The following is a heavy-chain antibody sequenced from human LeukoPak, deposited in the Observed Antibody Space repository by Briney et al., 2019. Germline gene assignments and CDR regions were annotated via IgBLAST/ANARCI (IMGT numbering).Heavy chain of an antibody. CDR3: ARHSGSSWYGEDLATDY. V-gene: IGHV4-59*08. CDR2: IYYSGST. Sequence: PSETLSLTCTVSGGSISSYYWSWIRQPPGKGLEWIGYIYYSGSTNYNPSLKSRVTISVDTSKNQFSLKLSSVTAADTAVYYCARHSGSSWYGEDLATDYWGQGTLVTVSS. CDR1: GGSISSYY. J-gene: IGHJ4*02. D-gene: IGHD6-13*01.